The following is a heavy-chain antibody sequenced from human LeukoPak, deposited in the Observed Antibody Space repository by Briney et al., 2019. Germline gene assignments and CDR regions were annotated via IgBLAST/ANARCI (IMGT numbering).Heavy chain of an antibody. J-gene: IGHJ4*02. Sequence: PGGSLRLSCAASGFTFSSYAMSWVRQAPGKGLEWVSAISGSGGSTYYADSVKGRLTISRDNSKNTLYLQMNSLRAEDTAVYYCAKGEYSGYAGPFDYWGQGTLVTVSS. V-gene: IGHV3-23*01. CDR1: GFTFSSYA. CDR2: ISGSGGST. CDR3: AKGEYSGYAGPFDY. D-gene: IGHD5-12*01.